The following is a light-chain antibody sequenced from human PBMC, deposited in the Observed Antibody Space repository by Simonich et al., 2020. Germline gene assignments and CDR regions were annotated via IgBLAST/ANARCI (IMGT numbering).Light chain of an antibody. CDR1: QSVSSN. J-gene: IGKJ4*01. CDR3: QHSST. Sequence: EIVMTQSPATLSVSPGERATLSCRASQSVSSNLAWYQQKTGQAPRLLIYGASPRATGIPARFSGSGSGTEFTLTISSLQAEDVAVYYCQHSSTFGGGTKVEIK. CDR2: GAS. V-gene: IGKV3-15*01.